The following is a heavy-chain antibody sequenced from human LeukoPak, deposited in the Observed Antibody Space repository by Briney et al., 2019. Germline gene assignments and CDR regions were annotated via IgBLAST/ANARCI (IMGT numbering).Heavy chain of an antibody. J-gene: IGHJ4*02. V-gene: IGHV1-8*01. Sequence: ASVKVSCKASGYTFTSSDINWLRQATGQGPEWMRWLNPNSGKTGYAQKFQGRVTLTHDTATSTAYMELSNLRFEDTAVYYCARGRPGLAAAGTYDFWGQGTLITVSS. CDR3: ARGRPGLAAAGTYDF. CDR1: GYTFTSSD. CDR2: LNPNSGKT. D-gene: IGHD6-13*01.